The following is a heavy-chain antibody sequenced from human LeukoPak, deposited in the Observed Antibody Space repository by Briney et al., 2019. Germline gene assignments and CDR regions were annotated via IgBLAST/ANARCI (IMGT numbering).Heavy chain of an antibody. CDR3: ASPWGDSTNFDS. V-gene: IGHV3-74*01. CDR2: IHNDGRNT. CDR1: GFTFSRYW. Sequence: GGSLRLSCAASGFTFSRYWMHWVRQAPGKGLVWVSAIHNDGRNTRYADSVKGRFTISRDNAKNTEDLQMSSLRAEDTAVYYCASPWGDSTNFDSWGQGTLVTVSS. J-gene: IGHJ4*02. D-gene: IGHD7-27*01.